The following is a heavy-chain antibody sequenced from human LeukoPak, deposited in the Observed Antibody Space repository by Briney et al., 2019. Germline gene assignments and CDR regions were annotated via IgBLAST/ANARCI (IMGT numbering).Heavy chain of an antibody. D-gene: IGHD5-18*01. V-gene: IGHV3-23*05. Sequence: PGGSLRLSCAASGFTISSDAMTWVRQAPGKGLEWVTASSGSKTYYTDSVRGRFFISRDDSKNILYLQMNSLRAEDTAVYYCAKRRNRNTGPFDNWGQGTLVTVSP. J-gene: IGHJ4*02. CDR2: SSGSKT. CDR3: AKRRNRNTGPFDN. CDR1: GFTISSDA.